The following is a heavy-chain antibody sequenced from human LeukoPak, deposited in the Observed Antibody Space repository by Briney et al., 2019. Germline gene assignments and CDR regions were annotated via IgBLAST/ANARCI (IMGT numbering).Heavy chain of an antibody. V-gene: IGHV3-13*01. Sequence: GGSLRLSCTASGFTLGGHDMHWVRQTTGDGLEWVAAVSAGHHAFYAGSVKGRFTVSREDAKNFLYPQMNSLRAGDTAVYYCVREARGYHYTYFDYWGQGSLVTVSS. J-gene: IGHJ4*02. CDR1: GFTLGGHD. CDR3: VREARGYHYTYFDY. CDR2: VSAGHHA. D-gene: IGHD5-18*01.